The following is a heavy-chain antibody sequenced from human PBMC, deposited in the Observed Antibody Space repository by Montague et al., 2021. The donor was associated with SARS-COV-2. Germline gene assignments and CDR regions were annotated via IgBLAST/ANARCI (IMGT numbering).Heavy chain of an antibody. CDR2: IYYSGST. Sequence: SETLSLTCTVSGGSISSYYWSWIRQPPGKGLEWIGYIYYSGSTNYNPSLKSRVTISVDTSKNQFSLKLSSVTAADTAVYYCARLSLGYRSGGRCFDAFDIWGQGTMVTVSS. CDR3: ARLSLGYRSGGRCFDAFDI. J-gene: IGHJ3*02. CDR1: GGSISSYY. D-gene: IGHD2-15*01. V-gene: IGHV4-59*01.